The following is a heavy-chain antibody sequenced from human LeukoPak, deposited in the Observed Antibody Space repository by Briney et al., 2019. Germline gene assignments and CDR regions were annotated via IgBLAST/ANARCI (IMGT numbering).Heavy chain of an antibody. J-gene: IGHJ5*02. CDR2: IIPIFGTA. CDR3: ARDGVGSAGGIWFDP. V-gene: IGHV1-69*01. Sequence: GSSVKVSCKASGGTFSNYAISWVRQAPGQGLEWMGGIIPIFGTANYAQKFQGRVTITADESTSTAYMELSSLRSEDTAVYYCARDGVGSAGGIWFDPWGQGTLVTVSS. CDR1: GGTFSNYA. D-gene: IGHD3-16*01.